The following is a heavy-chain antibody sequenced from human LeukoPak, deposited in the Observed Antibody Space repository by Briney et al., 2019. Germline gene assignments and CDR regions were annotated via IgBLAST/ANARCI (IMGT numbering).Heavy chain of an antibody. CDR3: ARGPKAAAGYYYYYYMDV. CDR1: GYTFTSYY. Sequence: ASVKVSCKASGYTFTSYYMHWVRQAPGQGLEWMGLINPTGGSTGYAQKFQGRVTMTTDTSTSTAYMELRSLRSEDTAVYYCARGPKAAAGYYYYYYMDVWGKGTTVTISS. J-gene: IGHJ6*03. V-gene: IGHV1-46*01. CDR2: INPTGGST. D-gene: IGHD6-13*01.